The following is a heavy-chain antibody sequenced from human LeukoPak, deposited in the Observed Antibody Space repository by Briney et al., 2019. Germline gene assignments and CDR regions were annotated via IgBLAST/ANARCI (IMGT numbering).Heavy chain of an antibody. CDR2: IWYDASNK. CDR1: GSTFSSFG. J-gene: IGHJ5*02. Sequence: GRSLTLSCAASGSTFSSFGMHWVRQAPGKGLEWVAVIWYDASNKYYADSVKGRFTISRDNSKNTLHLQMNSLRDDDTAVYYCVRGVGVSRFNYFDPWGQGTLVTVSS. V-gene: IGHV3-33*01. D-gene: IGHD1-26*01. CDR3: VRGVGVSRFNYFDP.